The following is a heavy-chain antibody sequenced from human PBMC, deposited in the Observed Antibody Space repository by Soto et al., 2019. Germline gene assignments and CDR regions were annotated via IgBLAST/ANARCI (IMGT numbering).Heavy chain of an antibody. CDR3: AKNDIPWGAPNWFDP. J-gene: IGHJ5*02. Sequence: EEQLLESGGDLVQPGGSLRLSCAASGFTFSSFALSWVRQPPGKGLQWVSTISPGGTTTSYADSVKGRFTVSRDDSKNMVYLQMHSLTAEDTGVYYCAKNDIPWGAPNWFDPWGQGTLVTVSS. CDR1: GFTFSSFA. V-gene: IGHV3-23*01. D-gene: IGHD3-16*01. CDR2: ISPGGTTT.